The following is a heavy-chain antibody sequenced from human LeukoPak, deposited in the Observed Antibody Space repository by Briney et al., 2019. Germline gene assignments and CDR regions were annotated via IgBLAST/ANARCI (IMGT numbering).Heavy chain of an antibody. J-gene: IGHJ4*02. CDR3: ATSHGGYSYGSSFDY. CDR1: GYSLTSYW. V-gene: IGHV5-51*01. D-gene: IGHD5-18*01. CDR2: IYPGDSDT. Sequence: GESLKISCKGSGYSLTSYWIGWVRQMPGKGLEWMGIIYPGDSDTRYSPSFQGQVTISADKSISTAYLQWSSLKASDTAMYYCATSHGGYSYGSSFDYWGQGTLVTVSS.